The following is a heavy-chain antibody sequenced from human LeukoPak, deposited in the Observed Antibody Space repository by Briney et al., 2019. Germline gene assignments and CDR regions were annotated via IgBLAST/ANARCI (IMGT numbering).Heavy chain of an antibody. CDR2: IYYSGST. CDR1: GGSISSSSYY. CDR3: ASPAVAGPPAAFDY. J-gene: IGHJ4*02. V-gene: IGHV4-39*07. Sequence: SETLSLTCTVSGGSISSSSYYWGWIRQPPGKGLEWIGSIYYSGSTYYNPSLKSRVTISVDTSKNQFSLKLSSVTAADTAVYYCASPAVAGPPAAFDYWGQGTLVTVSS. D-gene: IGHD6-19*01.